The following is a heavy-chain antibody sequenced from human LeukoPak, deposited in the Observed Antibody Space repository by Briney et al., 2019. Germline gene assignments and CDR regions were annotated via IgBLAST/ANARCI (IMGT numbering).Heavy chain of an antibody. CDR1: GGSFSGYY. CDR3: ARRKRMTMIVVGMGPLDY. D-gene: IGHD3-22*01. V-gene: IGHV4-34*01. Sequence: SETLSLTCAVYGGSFSGYYWSWIRQPPGKGLEWIGEINHSGSTNYNPSPKSRVTISVDTSKNQFSLKVSSVTAADTAVYYCARRKRMTMIVVGMGPLDYWGQGVLVTVSS. CDR2: INHSGST. J-gene: IGHJ4*02.